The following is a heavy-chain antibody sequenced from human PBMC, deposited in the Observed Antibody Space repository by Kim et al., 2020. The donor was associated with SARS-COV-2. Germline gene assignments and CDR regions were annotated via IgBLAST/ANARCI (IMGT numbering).Heavy chain of an antibody. V-gene: IGHV4-34*01. J-gene: IGHJ4*02. CDR3: ATYSGSYPPHY. D-gene: IGHD1-26*01. CDR1: GGSFSGYY. Sequence: SETLSLTCAVYGGSFSGYYWSWIRQPPGKGLEWIGEINHSGSTNYNPSLKSRVTISVDTSKNQFSLKLSSVTAADTAVYYCATYSGSYPPHYWGQGTLVTVSS. CDR2: INHSGST.